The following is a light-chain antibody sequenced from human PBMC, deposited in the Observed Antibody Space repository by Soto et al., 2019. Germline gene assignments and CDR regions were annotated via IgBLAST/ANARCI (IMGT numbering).Light chain of an antibody. Sequence: QSVVTQPASVSGSPGQSNTNSCTGTSSDGGSYNLVSWYQQHPGKAPKLMIYEVSKRPSGVSNRFSGSKSGNTASLTISGLQAEDEADYYCCSYAGSSTFDVVFGGGTKVTVL. CDR1: SSDGGSYNL. CDR2: EVS. CDR3: CSYAGSSTFDVV. V-gene: IGLV2-23*02. J-gene: IGLJ2*01.